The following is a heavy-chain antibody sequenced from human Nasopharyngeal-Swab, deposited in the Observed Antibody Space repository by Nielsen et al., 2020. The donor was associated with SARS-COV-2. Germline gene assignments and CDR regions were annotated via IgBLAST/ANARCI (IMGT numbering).Heavy chain of an antibody. D-gene: IGHD3-22*01. CDR3: ARDRGHDSSGQYYYYYGMDV. J-gene: IGHJ6*02. CDR2: LSTSGRTK. Sequence: PGGFLRLSCSAPGFSFRDYYMAWVRQAPGKGVGWRFFLSTSGRTKDSADSVKGRFTISRDNAKNSLYLQMNSLRAEDTAVYYCARDRGHDSSGQYYYYYGMDVWGQGTTVTVSS. V-gene: IGHV3-11*01. CDR1: GFSFRDYY.